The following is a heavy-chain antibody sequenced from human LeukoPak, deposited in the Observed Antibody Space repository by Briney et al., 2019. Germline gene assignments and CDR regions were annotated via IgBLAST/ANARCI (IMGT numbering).Heavy chain of an antibody. Sequence: SGPLSLTCAVSGDSITSDKWWTWVRHTPGKGLEWIREIHHSKSSNKDPSLKSRVTISVDKSKNQFFLELNSVYAADTAMYFCGRGGDWLFHYCVQVILFTDSS. J-gene: IGHJ4*02. V-gene: IGHV4-4*02. CDR3: GRGGDWLFHY. D-gene: IGHD3-10*01. CDR1: GDSITSDKW. CDR2: IHHSKSS.